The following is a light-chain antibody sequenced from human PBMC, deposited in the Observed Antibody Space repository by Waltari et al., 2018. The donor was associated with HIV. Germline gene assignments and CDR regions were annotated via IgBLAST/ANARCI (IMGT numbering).Light chain of an antibody. J-gene: IGLJ3*02. V-gene: IGLV1-44*01. CDR3: AAWDDSLSWV. Sequence: QSVLTQPPSASGTPGQGVSISCSGSNSNIGSNTVNWYRQLPGSAPKLLIYSNNQRPAGVPDRFSGSKYGTSASLAISGLQSEDEADYYCAAWDDSLSWVFGRGTKLTVL. CDR1: NSNIGSNT. CDR2: SNN.